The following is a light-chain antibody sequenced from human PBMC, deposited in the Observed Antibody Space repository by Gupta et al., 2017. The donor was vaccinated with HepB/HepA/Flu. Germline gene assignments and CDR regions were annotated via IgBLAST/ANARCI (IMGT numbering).Light chain of an antibody. V-gene: IGKV2-30*02. CDR3: MQGAQWPYT. CDR1: QSFVHSDGNTY. CDR2: KVS. J-gene: IGKJ2*01. Sequence: DVVMTQSPLSLPVTLGQPASISCRSSQSFVHSDGNTYLNWFHQRPGQSPRRLIYKVSNRDSGVPDRFSGSGSGTDFTLRISRVEAEDVGVYYCMQGAQWPYTFGQGTKREIK.